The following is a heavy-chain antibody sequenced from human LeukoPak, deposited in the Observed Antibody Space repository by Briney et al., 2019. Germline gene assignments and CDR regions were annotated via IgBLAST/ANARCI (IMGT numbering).Heavy chain of an antibody. CDR2: IYYSGST. CDR3: ARDLFYGTRFGY. D-gene: IGHD4-17*01. V-gene: IGHV4-30-4*08. CDR1: GGSISSGDYY. Sequence: PSETLSLTCTVSGGSISSGDYYWSWIRQPPGKGLEWIGYIYYSGSTYYNPSLKSRVTISVDTSKNQFSLKLSSVTAADTAVYYCARDLFYGTRFGYWGQGTLVTVSS. J-gene: IGHJ4*02.